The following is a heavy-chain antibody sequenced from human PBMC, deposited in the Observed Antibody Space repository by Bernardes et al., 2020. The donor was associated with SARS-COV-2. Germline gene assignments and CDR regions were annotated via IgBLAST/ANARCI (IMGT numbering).Heavy chain of an antibody. CDR1: GFTFSNYA. CDR3: AKDATNTYYYDA. V-gene: IGHV3-23*01. CDR2: IAANGGGT. J-gene: IGHJ5*02. D-gene: IGHD3-22*01. Sequence: VSLRLSCVASGFTFSNYAMNWVRRAPGKGLEWVSTIAANGGGTWYTDSVKGRFTISRDNSKNTLYLQINSLRAEDTATYYCAKDATNTYYYDAWGQGTLVTVSS.